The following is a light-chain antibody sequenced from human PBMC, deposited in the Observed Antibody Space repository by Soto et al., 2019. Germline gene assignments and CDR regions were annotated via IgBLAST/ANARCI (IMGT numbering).Light chain of an antibody. CDR2: SNN. CDR1: SSNIGSNT. V-gene: IGLV1-44*01. CDR3: QSYDSSLSGFYV. Sequence: QSVLTQPPSASGTPGQRVTISCSGSSSNIGSNTVNWYQQLPGTAPKLLIYSNNQRPSGVPDRFSGSRSGTSASLAITGLQAEDEADYSCQSYDSSLSGFYVFGTGTKVTVL. J-gene: IGLJ1*01.